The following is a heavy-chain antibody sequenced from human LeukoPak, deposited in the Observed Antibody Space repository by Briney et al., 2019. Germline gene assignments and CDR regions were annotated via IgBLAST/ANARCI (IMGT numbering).Heavy chain of an antibody. CDR2: FKSKTDGGTT. CDR3: TTGTPALYYYDSSGYYFDY. CDR1: GFTFSNAW. Sequence: GGSLRLSCVASGFTFSNAWMSWVRQTPGKGLEWVGRFKSKTDGGTTDYAAPVKGRFTISRDDSKNTLYLQMNSLKTEDTAVYYCTTGTPALYYYDSSGYYFDYWGQGTLVSVSS. J-gene: IGHJ4*02. V-gene: IGHV3-15*01. D-gene: IGHD3-22*01.